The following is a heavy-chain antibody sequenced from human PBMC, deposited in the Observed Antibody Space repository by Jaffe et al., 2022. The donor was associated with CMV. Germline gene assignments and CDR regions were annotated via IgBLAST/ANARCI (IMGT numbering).Heavy chain of an antibody. J-gene: IGHJ4*02. CDR1: GGSFSGYY. Sequence: QVQLQQWGAGLLKPSETLSLTCAVYGGSFSGYYWSWIRQPPGKGLEWIGEINHSGSTNYNPSLKSRVTISVDTSKNQFSLKLSSVTAADTAVYYCARADGYNRRGGTLVDYWGQGTLVTVSS. V-gene: IGHV4-34*01. D-gene: IGHD5-12*01. CDR2: INHSGST. CDR3: ARADGYNRRGGTLVDY.